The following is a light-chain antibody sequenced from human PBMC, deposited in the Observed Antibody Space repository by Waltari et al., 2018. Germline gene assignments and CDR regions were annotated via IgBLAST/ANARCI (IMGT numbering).Light chain of an antibody. CDR2: RAS. CDR3: QQGYSYPLP. J-gene: IGKJ4*01. V-gene: IGKV1-16*01. CDR1: QGIGNN. Sequence: DIQMTQSQSSLSASVGDTVTITCQASQGIGNNLNWYKQKPGKAPKLLIYRASSLQSGIPSRFSGSGSVTDFTLTLSSLQPEDFATYYFQQGYSYPLPFGLGSKVEIK.